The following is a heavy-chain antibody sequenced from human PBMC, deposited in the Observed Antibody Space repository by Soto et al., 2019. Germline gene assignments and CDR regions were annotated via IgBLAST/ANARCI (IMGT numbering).Heavy chain of an antibody. CDR2: INHSGST. Sequence: SETLSLTCTVSGGSISSYYWTWIRQPPGKGLEWIGEINHSGSTHCNPSLKSRVTISVDTSKNQFSLKLSSVTSADTPVYYCARASPGIGGTCWIVAYWGGGTLVTVSS. V-gene: IGHV4-34*01. J-gene: IGHJ4*02. CDR1: GGSISSYY. CDR3: ARASPGIGGTCWIVAY. D-gene: IGHD3-16*02.